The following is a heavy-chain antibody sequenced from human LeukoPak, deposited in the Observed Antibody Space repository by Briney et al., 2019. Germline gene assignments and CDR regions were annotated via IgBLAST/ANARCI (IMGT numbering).Heavy chain of an antibody. V-gene: IGHV4-39*01. CDR2: IFYSGTT. CDR3: ARLPRATIGATNYFDF. CDR1: GGSISSSSYY. Sequence: SETLSLTCTVSGGSISSSSYYWGWIRQPPGKGLEWIGTIFYSGTTYYNPSLKSRVTISVDTSKNQFSLNLSSVTAADTALYYCARLPRATIGATNYFDFWGLGTLVTVSS. J-gene: IGHJ4*02. D-gene: IGHD5-24*01.